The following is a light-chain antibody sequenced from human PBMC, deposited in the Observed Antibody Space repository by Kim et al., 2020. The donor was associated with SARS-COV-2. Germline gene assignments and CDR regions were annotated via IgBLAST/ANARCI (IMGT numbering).Light chain of an antibody. J-gene: IGLJ2*01. Sequence: GQSVANSCTGTGNDLGDYNSVSWFQQHPGKAPKLIIYAVSNRPSGVSNRFSGSKSGNTASLTISTLQTEDEADYYCSSYTDTNTLLFGGGTQLTVL. CDR3: SSYTDTNTLL. V-gene: IGLV2-14*03. CDR1: GNDLGDYNS. CDR2: AVS.